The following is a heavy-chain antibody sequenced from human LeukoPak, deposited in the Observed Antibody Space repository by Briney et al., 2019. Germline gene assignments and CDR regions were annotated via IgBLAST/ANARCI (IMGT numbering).Heavy chain of an antibody. CDR1: GSTFSSYW. Sequence: GGSLRLSCAASGSTFSSYWMSWVRQAPGKGLEWVANIKQDGSEKYYVDSVKGRFTISRDNAKNSLYLQMNSLRAEDTAVYYCARDHNYDYVWGTLDYWGQGTLVTVSS. CDR3: ARDHNYDYVWGTLDY. V-gene: IGHV3-7*01. D-gene: IGHD3-16*01. J-gene: IGHJ4*02. CDR2: IKQDGSEK.